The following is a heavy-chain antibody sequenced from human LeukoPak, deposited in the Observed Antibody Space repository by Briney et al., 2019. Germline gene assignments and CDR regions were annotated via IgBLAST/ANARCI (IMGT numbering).Heavy chain of an antibody. D-gene: IGHD3-10*01. CDR3: ASQSSITKAADY. CDR1: GGTFSSYA. V-gene: IGHV1-69*04. CDR2: IIPILGIA. Sequence: ASVKVSCKASGGTFSSYAISWVRQAPGQGLEWMGRIIPILGIANYAQKFQGRVTITADKSTSTAYMELSSLRSEDTAVYYCASQSSITKAADYWGQGTLVTVSS. J-gene: IGHJ4*02.